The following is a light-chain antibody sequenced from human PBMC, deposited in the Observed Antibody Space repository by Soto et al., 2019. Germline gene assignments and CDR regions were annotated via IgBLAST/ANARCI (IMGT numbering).Light chain of an antibody. J-gene: IGLJ1*01. CDR3: SSYAGGSNV. CDR1: SSDVGGYNY. CDR2: EVN. Sequence: QSALTQPPSASGSPGQSVAISCTGTSSDVGGYNYVSWYQQHPGKAPKLMIYEVNKRPSGVPDRFSGSKSGNTASLTVSGLQAEDEADYYCSSYAGGSNVFGTGTKATVL. V-gene: IGLV2-8*01.